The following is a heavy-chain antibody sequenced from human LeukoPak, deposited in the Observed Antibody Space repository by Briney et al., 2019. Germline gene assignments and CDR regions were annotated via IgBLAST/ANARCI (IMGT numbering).Heavy chain of an antibody. CDR1: GFTFSNAW. Sequence: SGGSLRLSCAASGFTFSNAWMSWVRQAPGKGLEWVGFIRSKAYGGTTEYAASVKGRFTISRDDSKSVAYLQMNSLKTEDTAVYYCTRDIRIRQWLVPFQYWGQGTLVTVSS. CDR2: IRSKAYGGTT. CDR3: TRDIRIRQWLVPFQY. J-gene: IGHJ4*02. V-gene: IGHV3-49*04. D-gene: IGHD6-19*01.